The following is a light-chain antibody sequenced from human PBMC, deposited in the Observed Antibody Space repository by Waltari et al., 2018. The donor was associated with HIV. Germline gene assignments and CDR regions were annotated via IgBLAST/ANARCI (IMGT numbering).Light chain of an antibody. CDR1: SGDVGYYNY. V-gene: IGLV2-23*02. CDR2: DVN. J-gene: IGLJ2*01. Sequence: QSALTQPASVSGFPGQSITISCTGTSGDVGYYNYVSWYQQHPGKAPKLIIFDVNERPSGISDRFSGSKSGNTASLTISELQAEDGADYYCCAYVGSSSLTFGGGT. CDR3: CAYVGSSSLT.